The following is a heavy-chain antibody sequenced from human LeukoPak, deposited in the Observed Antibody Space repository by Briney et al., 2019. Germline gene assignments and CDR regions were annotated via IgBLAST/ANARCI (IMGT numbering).Heavy chain of an antibody. J-gene: IGHJ4*02. CDR1: GGSFSGYY. V-gene: IGHV4-34*01. D-gene: IGHD3-22*01. Sequence: SETLSLTCAVYGGSFSGYYWNWIRQPPGKGLEWIGEINHSGSTNYNPSLKNRVTISVDTSKNQFSLKLSSVTAADTAVYYCARHDYDSSGYTPLHWGQGTLVTVSS. CDR2: INHSGST. CDR3: ARHDYDSSGYTPLH.